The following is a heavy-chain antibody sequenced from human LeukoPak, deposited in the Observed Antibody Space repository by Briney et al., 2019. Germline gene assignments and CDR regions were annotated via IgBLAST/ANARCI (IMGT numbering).Heavy chain of an antibody. CDR3: ARGRGIAADY. V-gene: IGHV4-39*07. CDR2: IYYSGST. CDR1: GGSISSSSYY. Sequence: SETVSLTCTVSGGSISSSSYYWGWIRQPPGKGLEWIGSIYYSGSTYYNPSLKSRVTISVDTSKNQFSLKLSSVTAADTAVYYCARGRGIAADYWGQGTLVTVSS. J-gene: IGHJ4*02. D-gene: IGHD6-25*01.